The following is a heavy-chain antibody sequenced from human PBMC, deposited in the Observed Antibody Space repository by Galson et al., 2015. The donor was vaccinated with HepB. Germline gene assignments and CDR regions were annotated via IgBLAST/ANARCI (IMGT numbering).Heavy chain of an antibody. J-gene: IGHJ6*03. CDR3: ASSSRLGIGKGYYYYYMDV. CDR2: IIPIFGTA. Sequence: SVKVSCKASGGTFSSYAISWVRQAPGQGLEWMGGIIPIFGTANYAQKFQGRVTTTADESTSTAYMELSSLRSEDTAVYYCASSSRLGIGKGYYYYYMDVWGKGTTVTVSS. V-gene: IGHV1-69*13. D-gene: IGHD7-27*01. CDR1: GGTFSSYA.